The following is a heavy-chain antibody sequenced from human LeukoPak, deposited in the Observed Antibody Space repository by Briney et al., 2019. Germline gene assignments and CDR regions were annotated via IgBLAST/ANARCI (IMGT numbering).Heavy chain of an antibody. CDR3: ARPYYYDSSGPLWY. Sequence: GGSLRLSCAASGFTFSSYAMHWVRQAPGKGLEYVSAISSNGGSTYYANSVKGRFTISRDNSKNTLYLQMGSLRAEDMAVYYCARPYYYDSSGPLWYWGQGTLVTVSS. CDR1: GFTFSSYA. CDR2: ISSNGGST. J-gene: IGHJ4*02. D-gene: IGHD3-22*01. V-gene: IGHV3-64*01.